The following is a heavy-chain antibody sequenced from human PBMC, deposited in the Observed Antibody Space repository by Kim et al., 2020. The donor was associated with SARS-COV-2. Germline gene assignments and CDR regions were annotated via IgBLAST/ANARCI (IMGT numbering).Heavy chain of an antibody. Sequence: GESLKISCEGSGYTFTSYWIAWVRQMPGKGLEWMGIIYPGDSDTRYSPSFQGQVTISVDKSIKTAYLQWSSLKASDTAVYFCARLNYDMNYYYGMDVWGQGPTVTVSS. J-gene: IGHJ6*02. V-gene: IGHV5-51*01. CDR3: ARLNYDMNYYYGMDV. CDR1: GYTFTSYW. CDR2: IYPGDSDT. D-gene: IGHD3-9*01.